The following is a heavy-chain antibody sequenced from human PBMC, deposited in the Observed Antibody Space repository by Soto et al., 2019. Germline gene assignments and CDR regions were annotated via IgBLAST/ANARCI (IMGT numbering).Heavy chain of an antibody. V-gene: IGHV3-7*03. CDR3: ARHADCGGVCSVYYFDY. CDR2: VKQDGSEK. Sequence: EVQLVQSGGGVVQPGGSLRLSCAASGFTFSSYSMSWVRQAPGKGLEWVANVKQDGSEKYYVDSVKGRFTISRDNAKDSLYLQMNRLRAEDTAAYYCARHADCGGVCSVYYFDYWGQGTLVTVSS. CDR1: GFTFSSYS. D-gene: IGHD2-21*02. J-gene: IGHJ4*02.